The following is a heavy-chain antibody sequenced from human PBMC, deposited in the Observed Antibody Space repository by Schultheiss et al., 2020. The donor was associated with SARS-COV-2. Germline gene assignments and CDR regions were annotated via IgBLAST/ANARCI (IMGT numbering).Heavy chain of an antibody. D-gene: IGHD2-2*02. V-gene: IGHV4-59*12. J-gene: IGHJ6*03. CDR1: GGSISSYY. CDR2: IYYSGST. Sequence: SETLSLTCTVSGGSISSYYWSWIRQPPGKGLEWIGYIYYSGSTNYNPSLKSRVTISVDTSKNQFSLKLSSVTAADTAVYYCARCIVVVPAAIQVYYMDVWGKGTTVTVSS. CDR3: ARCIVVVPAAIQVYYMDV.